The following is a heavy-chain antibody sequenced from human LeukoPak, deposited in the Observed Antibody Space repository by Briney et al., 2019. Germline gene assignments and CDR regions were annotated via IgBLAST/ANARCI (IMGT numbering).Heavy chain of an antibody. CDR3: VKVAKFYYGSESNYFFEH. D-gene: IGHD3-10*01. V-gene: IGHV3-7*01. J-gene: IGHJ4*02. CDR1: GFTFSSYW. Sequence: GGSLRLSCAASGFTFSSYWMSWVRQAPGKGLEWVANIEHDGSEKYYVDSVKGRFTISRDNAKNSVYLQMNSLRVEDTAIYFCVKVAKFYYGSESNYFFEHWGQGTPVTASS. CDR2: IEHDGSEK.